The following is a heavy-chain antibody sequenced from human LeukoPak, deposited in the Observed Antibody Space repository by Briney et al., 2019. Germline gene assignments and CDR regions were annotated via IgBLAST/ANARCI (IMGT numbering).Heavy chain of an antibody. J-gene: IGHJ6*03. Sequence: PGGSLRLSCAASGFNFDDYGMSWVRQAPGKGLEWIGYIYYSGSTNYNPSLKSRVTISVDTSKNQFSLKLSSVTAADTAVYYCARGPPYGSGSNPMDVWGKGTTVTISS. CDR1: GFNFDDYG. CDR2: IYYSGST. D-gene: IGHD3-10*01. CDR3: ARGPPYGSGSNPMDV. V-gene: IGHV4-59*01.